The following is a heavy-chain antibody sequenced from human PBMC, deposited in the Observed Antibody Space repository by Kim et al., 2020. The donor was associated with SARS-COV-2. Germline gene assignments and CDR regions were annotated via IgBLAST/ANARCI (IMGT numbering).Heavy chain of an antibody. CDR2: ISSSSDYI. V-gene: IGHV3-21*01. D-gene: IGHD3-16*01. CDR3: ARGDAARLGYSDY. CDR1: GFTFSSYT. Sequence: GGSLRLSCAASGFTFSSYTLTWVRQAPAKGLEWVSCISSSSDYIQYDDSVKGRFTISRDNANKSLYLQMNSLRAEDTAVYYGARGDAARLGYSDYWGPGT. J-gene: IGHJ4*02.